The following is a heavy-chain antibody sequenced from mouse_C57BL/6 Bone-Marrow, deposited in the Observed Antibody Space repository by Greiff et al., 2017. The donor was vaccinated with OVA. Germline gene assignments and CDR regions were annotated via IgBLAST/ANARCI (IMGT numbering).Heavy chain of an antibody. J-gene: IGHJ3*01. D-gene: IGHD2-2*01. CDR3: ARERGLLWLRRKFAY. CDR2: INPNYGTT. V-gene: IGHV1-39*01. Sequence: EVQRVESGPELVKPGASVKISCKASGYSFTDYNMNWVKQSNGKSLEWIGVINPNYGTTSYNQKFKGKATLTVDKSSSTAYMQLNSLTSEDSAVYYCARERGLLWLRRKFAYWGQGTLVTVSA. CDR1: GYSFTDYN.